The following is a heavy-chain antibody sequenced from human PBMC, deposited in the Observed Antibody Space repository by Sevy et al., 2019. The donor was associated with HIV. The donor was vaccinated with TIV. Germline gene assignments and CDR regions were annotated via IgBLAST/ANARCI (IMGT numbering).Heavy chain of an antibody. D-gene: IGHD2-2*02. Sequence: ATVKVSCKASGYTFTSYDINWVGQATGQGLEWMGWMNPNSRNTGYPQKFQGRVTMTRNTSISTAYMELSSLRSEVTAVYYCARLGYCSRTSCYRAGTLQRYHYYYGMDVWGQGTEVTVSS. CDR1: GYTFTSYD. V-gene: IGHV1-8*01. CDR2: MNPNSRNT. CDR3: ARLGYCSRTSCYRAGTLQRYHYYYGMDV. J-gene: IGHJ6*02.